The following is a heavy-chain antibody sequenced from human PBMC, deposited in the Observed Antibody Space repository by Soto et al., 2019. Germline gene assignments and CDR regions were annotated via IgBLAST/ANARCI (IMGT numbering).Heavy chain of an antibody. CDR3: ARGFEYSSSRAVGDY. CDR2: IDPSDSYT. J-gene: IGHJ4*02. D-gene: IGHD6-6*01. V-gene: IGHV5-10-1*01. Sequence: PGESLKISCKGSGYSFTSYWISWVRQMPGKGLEWMGRIDPSDSYTNYSPSFQGHVTISADKSISTAYLQWSSLKASDIAMYYCARGFEYSSSRAVGDYWGQGTLVTVSS. CDR1: GYSFTSYW.